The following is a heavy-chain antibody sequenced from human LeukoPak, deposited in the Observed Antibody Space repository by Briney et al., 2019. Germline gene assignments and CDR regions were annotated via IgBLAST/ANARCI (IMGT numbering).Heavy chain of an antibody. CDR3: ARDRQIAAIDY. CDR2: IWYDGSNK. V-gene: IGHV3-33*01. CDR1: GFTFSSYG. D-gene: IGHD6-6*01. Sequence: GGFLRLSCAASGFTFSSYGMHWVRQAPGKGLEWVAVIWYDGSNKYYADSVKGRFTISRDNSKNTLYLQMNSLRAEDTAVYYCARDRQIAAIDYWGQGTLVTVSS. J-gene: IGHJ4*02.